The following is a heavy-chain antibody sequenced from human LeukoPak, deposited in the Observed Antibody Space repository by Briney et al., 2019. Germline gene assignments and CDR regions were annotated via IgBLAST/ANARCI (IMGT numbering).Heavy chain of an antibody. CDR2: ISWDGGST. D-gene: IGHD6-19*01. CDR3: AKAAVAGSDFDY. V-gene: IGHV3-43*01. Sequence: GGSLRLSCAASGFTFDDYTMHWVRQAPGKGLEWVSLISWDGGSTYYADSVKGRFTISRDNAKNSLYLQMNSLRAEDTALYYCAKAAVAGSDFDYWGQGTLVTVSS. J-gene: IGHJ4*02. CDR1: GFTFDDYT.